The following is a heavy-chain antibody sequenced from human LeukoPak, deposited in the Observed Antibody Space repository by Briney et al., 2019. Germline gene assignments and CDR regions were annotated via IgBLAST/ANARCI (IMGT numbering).Heavy chain of an antibody. CDR3: ARQQEDQWLGAPGAFDI. CDR1: GGSISSSSYY. Sequence: SETLSLTCTVSGGSISSSSYYWGWIRQPPGKGLEWIGSIYYSGSTHYNPSLKSRVTISVDTSKNQFSLKLSSVTAADTAVYYCARQQEDQWLGAPGAFDIWGQGTMVTVSS. D-gene: IGHD6-19*01. J-gene: IGHJ3*02. V-gene: IGHV4-39*01. CDR2: IYYSGST.